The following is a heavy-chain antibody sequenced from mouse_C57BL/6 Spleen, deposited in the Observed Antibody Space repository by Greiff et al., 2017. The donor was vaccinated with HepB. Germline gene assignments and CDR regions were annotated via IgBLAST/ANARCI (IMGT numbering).Heavy chain of an antibody. CDR1: GYTFTSYW. J-gene: IGHJ1*03. CDR2: IYPGNSDT. D-gene: IGHD2-3*01. Sequence: VQLQQSGPVLARPGASVKMSCKTSGYTFTSYWMHWVKQRPGQGLEWIGAIYPGNSDTSYNQKFKGKAKLTAVTSASTAYMELSSLTNEDSAVYYCTRSYDGVWYFDVWGTGTTVTVSS. CDR3: TRSYDGVWYFDV. V-gene: IGHV1-5*01.